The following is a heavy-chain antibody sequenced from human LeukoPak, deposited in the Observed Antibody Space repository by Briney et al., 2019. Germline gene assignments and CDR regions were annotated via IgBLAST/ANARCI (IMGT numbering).Heavy chain of an antibody. CDR1: GYTFTSYG. CDR2: ITAYNDNT. J-gene: IGHJ4*02. CDR3: ARDLRRGSSSWYVSGGDY. D-gene: IGHD6-13*01. Sequence: GASVKVSCKASGYTFTSYGISWVRQAPGHGLEWMGWITAYNDNTYYAQKLQGRVTMTTDTSTSTAYMELRSLRSDDTAVYYCARDLRRGSSSWYVSGGDYWGQGTLVTVSS. V-gene: IGHV1-18*01.